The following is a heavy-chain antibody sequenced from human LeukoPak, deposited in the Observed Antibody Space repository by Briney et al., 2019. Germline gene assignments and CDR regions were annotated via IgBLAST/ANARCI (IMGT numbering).Heavy chain of an antibody. CDR1: GFTFSGYW. J-gene: IGHJ4*02. D-gene: IGHD3-10*02. CDR3: ARGGLFAYYFDY. V-gene: IGHV3-74*01. CDR2: IKGDEMTT. Sequence: GGSLRLSCAASGFTFSGYWMNWVRQTPGKGLEWVSRIKGDEMTTNYADSVEGRFTISRDNAKNTVYLEINSLRAEDTAVYYCARGGLFAYYFDYWGQGTLVTVSS.